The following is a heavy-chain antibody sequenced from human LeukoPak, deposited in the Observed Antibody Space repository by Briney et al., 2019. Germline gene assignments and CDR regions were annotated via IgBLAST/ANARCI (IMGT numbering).Heavy chain of an antibody. CDR1: GFTVTSNY. V-gene: IGHV3-53*01. D-gene: IGHD4-17*01. CDR3: ARAVTKYWPFNS. CDR2: IYSGGSA. J-gene: IGHJ4*02. Sequence: GGSLRLSCAASGFTVTSNYISWVRQAPGKGLEWVSVIYSGGSASYADSVKGRFTISRDNFKNTLYLQMNSLRAEDTAVYYCARAVTKYWPFNSWGQGTLVTVSS.